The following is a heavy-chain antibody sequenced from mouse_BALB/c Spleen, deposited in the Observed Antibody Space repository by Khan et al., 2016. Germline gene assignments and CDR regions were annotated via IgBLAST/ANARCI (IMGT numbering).Heavy chain of an antibody. CDR1: GYSITSDYA. CDR2: ISYSSTT. J-gene: IGHJ2*01. D-gene: IGHD2-1*01. Sequence: EVKLLESGPGLVKPSQSLSLTCTVTGYSITSDYAWYGIRQSPGNQLEWVGNISYSSTTSYNPSLKSRFIITRDTSKNQFFLQMNTVTTEDTATYYCASHYGNFFDYWGQGTTTPVSS. CDR3: ASHYGNFFDY. V-gene: IGHV3-2*02.